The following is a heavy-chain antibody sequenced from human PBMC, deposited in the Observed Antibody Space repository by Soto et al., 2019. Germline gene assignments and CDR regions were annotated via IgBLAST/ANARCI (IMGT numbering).Heavy chain of an antibody. CDR1: GGSFTGYY. Sequence: QVQLQQWGAGLLKPSETLSLTCAVNGGSFTGYYWSWVRQPPGKGLEWIGEIKDGGSTNYSPSLTSRVPISADTPKNQFSLKVPSVTAADTAVYYCARRQEGVVATHWDQGTLVTVSS. V-gene: IGHV4-34*01. J-gene: IGHJ4*02. CDR2: IKDGGST. CDR3: ARRQEGVVATH. D-gene: IGHD2-15*01.